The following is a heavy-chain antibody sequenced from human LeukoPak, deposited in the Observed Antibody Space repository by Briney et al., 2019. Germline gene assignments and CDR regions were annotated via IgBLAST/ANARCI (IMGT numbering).Heavy chain of an antibody. Sequence: GGSLRLSCTASGFIVTNNYINWVRQAPGKGLEWVSLVYSGGSTYYADSVRGRFTISRDNSKNMVYLQMNSLRAEDTAMYYCARDPPAVLIDTYGWGQGTLVAVSS. CDR3: ARDPPAVLIDTYG. CDR2: VYSGGST. D-gene: IGHD2-8*01. J-gene: IGHJ4*02. CDR1: GFIVTNNY. V-gene: IGHV3-66*01.